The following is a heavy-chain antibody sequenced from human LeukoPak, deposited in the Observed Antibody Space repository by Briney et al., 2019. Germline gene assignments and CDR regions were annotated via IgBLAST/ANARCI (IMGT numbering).Heavy chain of an antibody. CDR3: ALYYYDSSGYRPH. J-gene: IGHJ4*02. CDR2: INPNSGGT. Sequence: ASVKVSCKASGYTFTGYYMHWVRQAPGQGLEWMGWINPNSGGTNYAQKFQGRVTMTRDTSISTAYMELSRLRSDDTAVYYCALYYYDSSGYRPHWGQGTLVTVSS. D-gene: IGHD3-22*01. V-gene: IGHV1-2*02. CDR1: GYTFTGYY.